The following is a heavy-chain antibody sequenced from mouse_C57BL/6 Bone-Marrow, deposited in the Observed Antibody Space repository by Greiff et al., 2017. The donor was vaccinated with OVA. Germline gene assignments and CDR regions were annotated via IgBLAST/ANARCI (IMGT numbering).Heavy chain of an antibody. D-gene: IGHD2-5*01. J-gene: IGHJ3*01. CDR3: ARREADYSNSSWYAY. CDR1: GYTFTSYG. CDR2: IYPSSGNT. V-gene: IGHV1-81*01. Sequence: QVQLQQSGAELARPGASVKLSCKASGYTFTSYGISWVKQRTGQGLEWIGEIYPSSGNTYYNEKFKGKATLTADKSSSTAYMALRSLTSEDSAVYVGARREADYSNSSWYAYWGQGTLVTVSA.